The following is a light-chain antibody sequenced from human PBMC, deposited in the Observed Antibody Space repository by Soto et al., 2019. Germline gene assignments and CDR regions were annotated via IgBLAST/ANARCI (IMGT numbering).Light chain of an antibody. CDR2: DAS. CDR3: QQRSNWHPWT. CDR1: QSVSSY. J-gene: IGKJ1*01. Sequence: EIVLTQSPATLSLSPGERATLSCRASQSVSSYLAWYQQKPGQAPRLLIYDASNRATGIPARFSGSGSGTDFTLTISSLEPEDFAVYYCQQRSNWHPWTFGQGTKVDNK. V-gene: IGKV3-11*01.